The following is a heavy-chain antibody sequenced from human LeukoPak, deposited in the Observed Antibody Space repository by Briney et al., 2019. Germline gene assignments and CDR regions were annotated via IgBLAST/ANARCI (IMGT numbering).Heavy chain of an antibody. V-gene: IGHV4-4*02. D-gene: IGHD6-19*01. CDR3: ARDQVAVAGTMLGRYYYYGMDV. CDR2: IYHSGST. CDR1: GGSISSSNW. J-gene: IGHJ6*02. Sequence: SETLSLTCAVSGGSISSSNWWSWVRQPPGKGLEWIGEIYHSGSTNYNPSLKSRVTISVDKSKNQFSLKLSSVTAADTAVYYCARDQVAVAGTMLGRYYYYGMDVWGQGTTVTVSS.